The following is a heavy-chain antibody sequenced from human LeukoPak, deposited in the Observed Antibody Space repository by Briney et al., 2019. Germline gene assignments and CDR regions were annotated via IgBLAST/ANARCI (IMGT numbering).Heavy chain of an antibody. V-gene: IGHV3-9*01. Sequence: GGSLRLSCAASGFTFDDYAMHWVRQAPGKGLEWVSGISWNSGSIGYADSVKGRFTISRDNAKNSLYLQMNSLRAEDTALYYCAKGEYSSSPGFDPWGQGTLVTVSS. J-gene: IGHJ5*02. CDR3: AKGEYSSSPGFDP. CDR2: ISWNSGSI. D-gene: IGHD6-13*01. CDR1: GFTFDDYA.